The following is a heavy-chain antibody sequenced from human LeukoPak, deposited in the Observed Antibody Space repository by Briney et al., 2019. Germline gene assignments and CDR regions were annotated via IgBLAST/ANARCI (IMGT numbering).Heavy chain of an antibody. J-gene: IGHJ4*02. CDR1: GGSISSYY. Sequence: QTSETLSLTCTVSGGSISSYYWSWIRQPPGKGLEWIGYIYYSGSTNYNPSLKSRVTISVDTSKNQFSLKLSSVTAADTAVYYCARGGGYASPIGYWGQGALVTVSS. CDR3: ARGGGYASPIGY. D-gene: IGHD5-12*01. V-gene: IGHV4-59*01. CDR2: IYYSGST.